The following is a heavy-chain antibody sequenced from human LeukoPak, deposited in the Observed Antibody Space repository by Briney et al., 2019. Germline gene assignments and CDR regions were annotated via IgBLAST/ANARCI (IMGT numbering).Heavy chain of an antibody. J-gene: IGHJ6*03. V-gene: IGHV1-69*13. CDR1: GGTFSSYG. Sequence: SVKVSCKASGGTFSSYGISWVRQAPGQGLEWMGGIIPIFGTANYAQKFQGRVTITADESTSTAYMELSSLRSEDTAVYYCARGDYTNYSRYYYYYMDVWGKGTTVTVSS. CDR2: IIPIFGTA. D-gene: IGHD4-11*01. CDR3: ARGDYTNYSRYYYYYMDV.